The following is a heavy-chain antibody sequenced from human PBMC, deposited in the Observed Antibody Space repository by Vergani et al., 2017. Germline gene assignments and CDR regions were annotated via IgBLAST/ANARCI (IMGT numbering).Heavy chain of an antibody. CDR2: IIPIFGTA. CDR1: GGTFSSYA. D-gene: IGHD2-15*01. CDR3: ARDVVCSGGSCVYYFDY. Sequence: QVQLVQSGAEVKKPGSSVKVSCKASGGTFSSYAISWGRQAPGQGLEWMGRIIPIFGTANYALKFQGRVTITADESTSTAYMELSSLRSEETAVYYCARDVVCSGGSCVYYFDYWGQGTLVTVSS. V-gene: IGHV1-69*18. J-gene: IGHJ4*02.